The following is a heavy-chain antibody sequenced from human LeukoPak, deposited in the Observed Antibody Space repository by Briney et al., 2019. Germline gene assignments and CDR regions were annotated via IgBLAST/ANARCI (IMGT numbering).Heavy chain of an antibody. D-gene: IGHD3-10*02. Sequence: GGSLRLSCAASGFTFDDYAMHWVRQAPGKGLEWVSSISSSYIYYADSVKGRFTISRDNAKNSLYLQMNSLRAEDTAVYYCAELGITMIGGVWGKGTTVTISS. CDR2: ISSSYI. CDR3: AELGITMIGGV. J-gene: IGHJ6*04. CDR1: GFTFDDYA. V-gene: IGHV3-69-1*02.